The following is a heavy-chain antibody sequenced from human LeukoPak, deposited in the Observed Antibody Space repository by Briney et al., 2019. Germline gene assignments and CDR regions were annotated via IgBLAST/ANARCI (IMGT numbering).Heavy chain of an antibody. CDR1: GFTFITYA. D-gene: IGHD6-6*01. J-gene: IGHJ4*02. CDR3: AKDGIAARPCDY. V-gene: IGHV3-23*01. Sequence: GGSLRLSCAASGFTFITYAMSWVRQAPGKGLEWVSAISGSGGSTYYADSVKGRFTISRDNSKNTLYLQMNSLRAEDTAVYYCAKDGIAARPCDYWGQGTLVTVSS. CDR2: ISGSGGST.